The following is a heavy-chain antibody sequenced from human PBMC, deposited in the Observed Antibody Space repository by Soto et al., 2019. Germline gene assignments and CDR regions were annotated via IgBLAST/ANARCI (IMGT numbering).Heavy chain of an antibody. Sequence: EVQLVESGGGLVKPGGSLRLSCAASGFTFSSYSMNWVRQAPGKGLEWVSSISSSSRYIYYTDSVKGRFTISRDNAKNSLDLKMNSLRAEDTAVYYCASLVTMARDYCGQGTLVTVSS. CDR1: GFTFSSYS. J-gene: IGHJ4*02. CDR2: ISSSSRYI. V-gene: IGHV3-21*01. D-gene: IGHD3-10*01. CDR3: ASLVTMARDY.